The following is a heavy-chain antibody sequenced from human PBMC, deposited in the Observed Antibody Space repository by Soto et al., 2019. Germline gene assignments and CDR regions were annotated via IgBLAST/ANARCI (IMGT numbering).Heavy chain of an antibody. CDR2: MNPNSGNT. CDR1: GYTFTSYY. V-gene: IGHV1-8*02. J-gene: IGHJ6*03. D-gene: IGHD6-19*01. Sequence: ASVKVSCKASGYTFTSYYMHWVRQAPGQGLEWMGWMNPNSGNTGYAQKFQGRVTMTRNTSISTAYMELSSLRSEDTAVYYCARDRGVAPPVAGNTHYYYYMDVWGKGTTVTVSS. CDR3: ARDRGVAPPVAGNTHYYYYMDV.